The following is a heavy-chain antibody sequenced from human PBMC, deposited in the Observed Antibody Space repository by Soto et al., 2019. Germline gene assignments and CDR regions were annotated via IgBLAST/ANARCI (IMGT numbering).Heavy chain of an antibody. Sequence: PGGSLRLSCGGSGVIFSSNAMSWVRQAPGKGLEWVSSISGDGYSADYADSVKGRFTVSRHNSKSTLYLQMNSLRAEDTAVYYCAKRHYYGSAHFALAKWGQGTLVTVSS. CDR1: GVIFSSNA. D-gene: IGHD3-10*01. V-gene: IGHV3-23*01. CDR2: ISGDGYSA. CDR3: AKRHYYGSAHFALAK. J-gene: IGHJ4*03.